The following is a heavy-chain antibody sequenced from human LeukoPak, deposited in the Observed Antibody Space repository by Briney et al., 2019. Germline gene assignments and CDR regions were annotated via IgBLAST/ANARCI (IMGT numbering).Heavy chain of an antibody. CDR2: IYHSGST. J-gene: IGHJ4*02. CDR3: ARDKYYDSSGYYGADY. V-gene: IGHV4-4*02. D-gene: IGHD3-22*01. Sequence: SGTLSLTCAVSGGSISSSNWWSWVRQPPGKGLEWIGEIYHSGSTYYNPSLKSRVTISVDRSKNQFSLKLSSVTAADTAVYYCARDKYYDSSGYYGADYWGQGTLVTVSS. CDR1: GGSISSSNW.